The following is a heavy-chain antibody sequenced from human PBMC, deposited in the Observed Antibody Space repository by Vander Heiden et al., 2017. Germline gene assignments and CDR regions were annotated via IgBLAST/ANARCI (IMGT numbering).Heavy chain of an antibody. D-gene: IGHD1-26*01. V-gene: IGHV1-46*01. Sequence: QVQLVQSGAEVTKPGAPVKVSCKASGYTFTTYYMHWGRQAPGQGLEWMGIINPSGGSTSYAQKFQGRVTMTRDTSTSTVYMELSSLRSEDTAVYYCARDLHSGSYENYFDYWGQGTLVTVSS. J-gene: IGHJ4*02. CDR3: ARDLHSGSYENYFDY. CDR1: GYTFTTYY. CDR2: INPSGGST.